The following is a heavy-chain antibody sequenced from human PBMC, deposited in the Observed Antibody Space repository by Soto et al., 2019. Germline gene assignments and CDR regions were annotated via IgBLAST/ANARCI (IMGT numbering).Heavy chain of an antibody. V-gene: IGHV4-59*02. CDR1: GGSVISFH. CDR3: ARSYSGTFYGYDI. Sequence: PSETLSLTCTVSGGSVISFHWSWIRRSPGKGLEWIGYVFYTGNTKYNPALKRRVTISVDTSKKQFSLKLSSVSAADTGLYYCARSYSGTFYGYDIWGQGILVTVSS. D-gene: IGHD1-26*01. CDR2: VFYTGNT. J-gene: IGHJ4*02.